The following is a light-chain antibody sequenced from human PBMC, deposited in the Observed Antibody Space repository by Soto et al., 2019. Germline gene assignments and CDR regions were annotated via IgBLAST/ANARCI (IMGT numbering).Light chain of an antibody. J-gene: IGLJ3*02. CDR3: SSYKSRSTWV. V-gene: IGLV2-14*01. CDR2: EVS. CDR1: SSDVGGYNY. Sequence: QSALTQPASVSGSPGQSITISCTGTSSDVGGYNYVSWYQQHPGKAPKLMIYEVSNRPSGVSNRFSGSKSGNTASLTISGLQDEEQADYSCSSYKSRSTWVFGGGTKVTV.